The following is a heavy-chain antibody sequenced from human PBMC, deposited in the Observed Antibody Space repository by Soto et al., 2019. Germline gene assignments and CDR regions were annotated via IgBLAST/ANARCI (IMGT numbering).Heavy chain of an antibody. CDR2: INYKIDYT. CDR3: ARASYFGPTPGTFDS. CDR1: GYTFTNYG. D-gene: IGHD3-9*01. J-gene: IGHJ3*02. Sequence: QVQLVQSGAEVKKPGASVKVSCKASGYTFTNYGFSWVRQAPGQGLEWLGWINYKIDYTKYAQKLQDRVTLTADTSTSTAYKELRDLISDDTAVYYCARASYFGPTPGTFDSWGQGTMVTVSS. V-gene: IGHV1-18*01.